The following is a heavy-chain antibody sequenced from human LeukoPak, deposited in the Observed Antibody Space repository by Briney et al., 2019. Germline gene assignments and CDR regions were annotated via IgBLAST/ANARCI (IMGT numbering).Heavy chain of an antibody. CDR2: INHVGTT. V-gene: IGHV4-34*01. CDR3: ARGSRRYDFWSGYWGYYMDV. J-gene: IGHJ6*03. D-gene: IGHD3-3*01. Sequence: SETLSLTCAVYGGSFSAYSWSWIRQPPGKGLEWIGEINHVGTTDYNPSLKSRVTISVDTSQNQFSLKLSSVTAADTAVYYCARGSRRYDFWSGYWGYYMDVWGKGTTVTVSS. CDR1: GGSFSAYS.